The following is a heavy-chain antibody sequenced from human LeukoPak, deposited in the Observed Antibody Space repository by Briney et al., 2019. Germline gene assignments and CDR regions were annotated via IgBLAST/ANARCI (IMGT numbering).Heavy chain of an antibody. V-gene: IGHV4-34*01. CDR1: GGSFSGYY. D-gene: IGHD4-17*01. Sequence: SETLSLTCAVYGGSFSGYYWSWIRQPPGKGLEWIGEINHSGSTNYNPSLKSRVTISVDTSKNQFSLKLSSVTAANTAVYYCARDPHGDYGYDYWGQGTLVTVSS. J-gene: IGHJ4*02. CDR3: ARDPHGDYGYDY. CDR2: INHSGST.